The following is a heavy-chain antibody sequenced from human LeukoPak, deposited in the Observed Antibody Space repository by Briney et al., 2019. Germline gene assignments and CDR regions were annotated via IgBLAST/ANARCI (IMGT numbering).Heavy chain of an antibody. J-gene: IGHJ6*02. D-gene: IGHD6-19*01. CDR2: IYYSGST. V-gene: IGHV4-39*01. CDR3: VRLPRGAWYSSGWYPGRYNGLDV. Sequence: SETLSLTCTVSGDSISSTDYYWGWIRQPPGTGLEWIGSIYYSGSTFYNPSLKSRVTISVDTSKNQFSLRLSSVTAADTAVFYCVRLPRGAWYSSGWYPGRYNGLDVWGQGTTVIVSS. CDR1: GDSISSTDYY.